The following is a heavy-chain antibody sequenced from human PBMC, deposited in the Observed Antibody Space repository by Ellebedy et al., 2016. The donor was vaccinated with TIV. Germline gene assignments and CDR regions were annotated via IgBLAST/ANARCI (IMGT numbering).Heavy chain of an antibody. J-gene: IGHJ4*02. CDR3: ARDAAGNGGKLDY. CDR2: IFSAADGGDT. CDR1: GFTVTTNY. V-gene: IGHV3-53*01. D-gene: IGHD4-23*01. Sequence: PGGSLRLSCAASGFTVTTNYMNWVRQAPGKGLAWVSVIFSAADGGDTHYADSVKGRFTISRDSSKNTLYLQMNSLRAEDTAVYYCARDAAGNGGKLDYWGQGALVTVSS.